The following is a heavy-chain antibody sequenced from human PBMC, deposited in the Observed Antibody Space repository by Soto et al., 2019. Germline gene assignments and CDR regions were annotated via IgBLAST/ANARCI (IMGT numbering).Heavy chain of an antibody. J-gene: IGHJ5*02. V-gene: IGHV3-23*01. Sequence: GGSLRLSCAASGFTFSSYAISWVRQAPGKGLEWVSAISGSVVSTYYADSVKCRFTISRDNSKNTLYLQMNSLRAEDTAVYYCAKVVTMIVVVHNWFDHWGQGTLVTVSS. D-gene: IGHD3-22*01. CDR3: AKVVTMIVVVHNWFDH. CDR1: GFTFSSYA. CDR2: ISGSVVST.